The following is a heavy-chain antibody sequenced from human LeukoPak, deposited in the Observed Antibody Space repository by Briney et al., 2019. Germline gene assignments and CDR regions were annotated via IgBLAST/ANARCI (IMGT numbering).Heavy chain of an antibody. J-gene: IGHJ3*02. CDR1: GFIFNKYW. V-gene: IGHV3-7*03. Sequence: GGSLRLSCTASGFIFNKYWMSWVRQAPGKGLEWVATVREDGAEKYYVDSVKGRFTISRDNSKNTLYLQMNSLRAEDTAVYYCAKDMVYRYYGSGSYAFDIWGQGTMVTVSS. CDR3: AKDMVYRYYGSGSYAFDI. D-gene: IGHD3-10*01. CDR2: VREDGAEK.